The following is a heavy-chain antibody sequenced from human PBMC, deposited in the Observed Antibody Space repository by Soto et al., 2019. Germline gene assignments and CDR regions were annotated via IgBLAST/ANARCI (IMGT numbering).Heavy chain of an antibody. CDR3: ANACSSTSCYDYYYYGMDV. Sequence: SLRLSCAASGFTFSSYAMSWVLQAPGKGLEWVSAISGSGGSTYYADSVKGRFTISRDNSKNTLYLQMNSLRAEDTAVYYCANACSSTSCYDYYYYGMDVWGQGTTVTVSS. CDR1: GFTFSSYA. CDR2: ISGSGGST. J-gene: IGHJ6*02. D-gene: IGHD2-2*01. V-gene: IGHV3-23*01.